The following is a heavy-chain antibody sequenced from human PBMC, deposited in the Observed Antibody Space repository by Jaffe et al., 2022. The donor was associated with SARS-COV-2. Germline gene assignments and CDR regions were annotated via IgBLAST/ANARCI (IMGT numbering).Heavy chain of an antibody. CDR3: ARSDRFDP. CDR2: INSAGNIT. Sequence: EVQLVESGGGLVQPGGSLRLSCAASGITFSPYWMHWVRQAPGKGLVWVSRINSAGNITSYADSVKGRFTISRDNAKNTLYLQMNGLRVEDTAVYYCARSDRFDPWGQGTPVTVSS. CDR1: GITFSPYW. V-gene: IGHV3-74*01. J-gene: IGHJ5*02.